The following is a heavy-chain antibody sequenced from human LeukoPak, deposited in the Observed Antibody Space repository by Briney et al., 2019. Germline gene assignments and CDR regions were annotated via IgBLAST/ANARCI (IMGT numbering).Heavy chain of an antibody. CDR1: GYTFTGYY. Sequence: ASVKVSCKASGYTFTGYYMHWVRQAPGQGLEWMGWINPNSGGTNYAQKFQGRVTMTRDTSISTAYMELSRLRSDDTAVYYCARGHDTLTGPKEDYWGQGTLVTVSS. CDR2: INPNSGGT. J-gene: IGHJ4*02. D-gene: IGHD3-9*01. CDR3: ARGHDTLTGPKEDY. V-gene: IGHV1-2*02.